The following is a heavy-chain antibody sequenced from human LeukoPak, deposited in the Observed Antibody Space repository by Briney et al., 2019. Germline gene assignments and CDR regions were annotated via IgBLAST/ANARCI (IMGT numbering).Heavy chain of an antibody. CDR3: ARLALRNQLLYFHYYGMDV. Sequence: SETLSLTCAVYGGSFSGYYWSWIRQPPGKGLEWIGEINHSGSTNYNPSLKSRVTISVDTSKNQFSLKLSSVTAADTAVNYCARLALRNQLLYFHYYGMDVWGQGTTVTVSS. CDR1: GGSFSGYY. CDR2: INHSGST. D-gene: IGHD2-2*02. J-gene: IGHJ6*02. V-gene: IGHV4-34*01.